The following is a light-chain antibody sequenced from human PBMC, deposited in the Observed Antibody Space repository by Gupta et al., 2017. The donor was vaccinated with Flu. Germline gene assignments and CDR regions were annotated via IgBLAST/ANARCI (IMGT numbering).Light chain of an antibody. CDR2: KAS. CDR1: QSVSSW. Sequence: DMRMTHSPSTLSASVGDRVTLTCRASQSVSSWLAWYQQKPGTAPKLLIYKASSLESGVPSRFSGSGSGTESTLTISSLQPNDFATYYCQHYNSYPWTFGQGTKVEIK. CDR3: QHYNSYPWT. V-gene: IGKV1-5*03. J-gene: IGKJ1*01.